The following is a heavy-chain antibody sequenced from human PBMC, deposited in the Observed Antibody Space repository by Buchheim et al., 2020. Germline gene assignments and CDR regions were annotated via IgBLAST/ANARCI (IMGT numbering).Heavy chain of an antibody. CDR1: GGTFSSYT. CDR3: ARDGSSGYGHYYYGMDV. Sequence: QVQLVQSGAEVKKPGSSVKVSCKASGGTFSSYTISWVRQAPGQGLEWMGRIIPILGIANYAQKFQGRVTITADKSTSTAYMELSSLRSEDTAVYYCARDGSSGYGHYYYGMDVWGQGTT. CDR2: IIPILGIA. V-gene: IGHV1-69*08. D-gene: IGHD3-22*01. J-gene: IGHJ6*02.